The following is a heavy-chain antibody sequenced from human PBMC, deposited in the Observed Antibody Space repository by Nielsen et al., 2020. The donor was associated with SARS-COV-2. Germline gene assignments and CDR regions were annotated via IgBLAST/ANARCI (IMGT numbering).Heavy chain of an antibody. J-gene: IGHJ3*01. V-gene: IGHV3-30*18. Sequence: GGSLRLSCAASGFTFSSYGMHWVRQAAGKGLEWVAGISDDGNDQNYAEFVEGRLTISRDNSKNTLFLEMNSLRAEDTAVYYCAKVWWAETDAFDFWGQGTMVTVSS. CDR1: GFTFSSYG. D-gene: IGHD2-21*01. CDR3: AKVWWAETDAFDF. CDR2: ISDDGNDQ.